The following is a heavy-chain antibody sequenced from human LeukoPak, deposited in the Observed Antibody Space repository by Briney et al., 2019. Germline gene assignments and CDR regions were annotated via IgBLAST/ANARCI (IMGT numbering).Heavy chain of an antibody. CDR1: GFTFSSYS. CDR3: ARSLSRAVAGTKIFDH. J-gene: IGHJ4*02. Sequence: GGSLRLSCAASGFTFSSYSMNWVRQAPGKGLEWVSYISSSSSTIYYADSVKGRFTISRDNAKNSLYLQMNSLRAEDTAVYYCARSLSRAVAGTKIFDHWGQGTLVTVSS. CDR2: ISSSSSTI. D-gene: IGHD6-19*01. V-gene: IGHV3-48*01.